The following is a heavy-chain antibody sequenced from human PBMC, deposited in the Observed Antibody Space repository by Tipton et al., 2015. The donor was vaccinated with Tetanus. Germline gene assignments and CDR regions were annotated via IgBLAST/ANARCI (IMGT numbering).Heavy chain of an antibody. Sequence: LRLSCTVSGGSISSSNYYWGWIRQSSGKGLEWIGYIYHSGSTNYNPSLKSRVTISVDTSKNQFSLNLNSVTAADTAVYYCARHKDYYFYVMDVWGQGTTVTVSS. CDR2: IYHSGST. CDR1: GGSISSSNYY. CDR3: ARHKDYYFYVMDV. V-gene: IGHV4-61*05. J-gene: IGHJ6*02.